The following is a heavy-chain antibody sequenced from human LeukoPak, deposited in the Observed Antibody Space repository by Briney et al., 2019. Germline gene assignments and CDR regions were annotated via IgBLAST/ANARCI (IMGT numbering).Heavy chain of an antibody. D-gene: IGHD3-22*01. J-gene: IGHJ4*02. Sequence: PGGSLRLSCAASGFTFSSYAMHWVRQAPGKGLEWVAVISYDGSNKYYADSVKGRFTISRDNSKNTLYLQMNSLRAEDTAVYYCAREYYYDSSGYPYWGQGTLVTVSS. CDR1: GFTFSSYA. V-gene: IGHV3-30-3*01. CDR3: AREYYYDSSGYPY. CDR2: ISYDGSNK.